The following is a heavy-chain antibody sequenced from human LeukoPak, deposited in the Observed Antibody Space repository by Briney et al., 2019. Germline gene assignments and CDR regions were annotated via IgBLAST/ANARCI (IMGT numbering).Heavy chain of an antibody. V-gene: IGHV3-30*02. Sequence: PGGSLRLSCAASGFTFSSYGMHWVRQAPGKGLEWVAFIRYDGSDKYYADSVKGRFTISRDNAKNSLYLQMNSLRAEDTAVYYCARGRYYFDYWGQGTLVTVSS. CDR1: GFTFSSYG. CDR3: ARGRYYFDY. CDR2: IRYDGSDK. J-gene: IGHJ4*02.